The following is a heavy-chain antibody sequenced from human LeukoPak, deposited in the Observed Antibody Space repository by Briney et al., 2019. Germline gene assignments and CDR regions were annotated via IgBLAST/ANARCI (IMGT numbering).Heavy chain of an antibody. CDR1: GFTFSFYA. CDR3: VKDPFYGGNPLYYFHY. Sequence: GGSLRLSCSASGFTFSFYAMQWVRQAPGKRPECVSAITGDGGRTYYADAVKGRFTISRDNSKNTLYLQMNGLRADDTAIYYCVKDPFYGGNPLYYFHYWGQGTLVTVSS. D-gene: IGHD4-23*01. J-gene: IGHJ4*02. V-gene: IGHV3-64D*06. CDR2: ITGDGGRT.